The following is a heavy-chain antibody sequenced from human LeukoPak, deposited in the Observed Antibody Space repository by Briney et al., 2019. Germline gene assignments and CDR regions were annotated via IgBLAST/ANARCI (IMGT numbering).Heavy chain of an antibody. J-gene: IGHJ6*03. CDR3: ARGRLCSSTSCYDVYYYYYYMDV. Sequence: SETLSLTCAVYGGSFSGYYWSWIRQPSGKGLEWIREINHSGSTNYNPSPKSRVTISVDTSKNQFSLKLSSVTAADTAVYYCARGRLCSSTSCYDVYYYYYYMDVWGKGTTVTVSS. CDR2: INHSGST. V-gene: IGHV4-34*01. D-gene: IGHD2-2*01. CDR1: GGSFSGYY.